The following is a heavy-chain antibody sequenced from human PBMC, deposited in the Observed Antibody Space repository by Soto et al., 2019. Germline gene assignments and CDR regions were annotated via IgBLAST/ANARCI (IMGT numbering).Heavy chain of an antibody. CDR1: GGTSGDHY. CDR2: IYYSGST. Sequence: CTVLGGTSGDHYCRCIRKHPGKGLEWIGYIYYSGSTYYNPSLKSRVTISVDTSKNQFSLKLSSVTAADTAVCYCARDTGYYDYVNWGQGTLVTVSS. CDR3: ARDTGYYDYVN. V-gene: IGHV4-59*11. J-gene: IGHJ4*02. D-gene: IGHD3-16*01.